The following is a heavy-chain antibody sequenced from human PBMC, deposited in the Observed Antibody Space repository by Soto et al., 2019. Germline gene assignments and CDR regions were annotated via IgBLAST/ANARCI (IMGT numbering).Heavy chain of an antibody. V-gene: IGHV1-2*04. CDR2: INPNSGGT. Sequence: ASVNVSCKSSGYTFTGYYIHWVRQAPGQGLECMGWINPNSGGTNYAQKFQGWVTMTRDTSISTAYMELSRLRSDDTAVYYCAREGPIPYFFGELFYYYYYGMDVWGQGTTVTVSS. J-gene: IGHJ6*02. D-gene: IGHD3-10*01. CDR1: GYTFTGYY. CDR3: AREGPIPYFFGELFYYYYYGMDV.